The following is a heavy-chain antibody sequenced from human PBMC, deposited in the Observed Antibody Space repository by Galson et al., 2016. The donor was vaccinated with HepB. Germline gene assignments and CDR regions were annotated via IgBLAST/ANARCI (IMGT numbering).Heavy chain of an antibody. J-gene: IGHJ2*01. CDR1: GFTFTTHT. V-gene: IGHV3-48*01. Sequence: FLRLSCPASGFTFTTHTMNRVAQAAGKGPGSVSYISTTGATIHYADSVKGRFTVSRDNAKNSLYLQMNGLRAKDTAVYYCARVQFSSGSYWFFDLWGRGTLVTVSS. D-gene: IGHD5-18*01. CDR2: ISTTGATI. CDR3: ARVQFSSGSYWFFDL.